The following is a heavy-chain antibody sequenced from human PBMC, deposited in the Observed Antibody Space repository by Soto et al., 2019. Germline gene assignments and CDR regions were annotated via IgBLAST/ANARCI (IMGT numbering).Heavy chain of an antibody. CDR1: GYTFTSYG. CDR2: ISAYNGNT. CDR3: ARGGYYYDSSGYYHPGGFDY. Sequence: ASVKVSCKASGYTFTSYGISWVRQAPGQGLEWMGWISAYNGNTNYAQKLQGRVTMTTDTSTSTAYMELRSLRSEDTAVYYCARGGYYYDSSGYYHPGGFDYWGQGTLVTVSS. D-gene: IGHD3-22*01. V-gene: IGHV1-18*01. J-gene: IGHJ4*02.